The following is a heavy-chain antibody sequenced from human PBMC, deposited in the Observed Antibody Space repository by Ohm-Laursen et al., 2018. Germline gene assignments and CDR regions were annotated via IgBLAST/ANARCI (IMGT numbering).Heavy chain of an antibody. CDR1: GGTFSSYA. CDR2: IIPIFGTA. D-gene: IGHD3-22*01. V-gene: IGHV1-69*06. CDR3: AAPDPGYYDSSGYIYYFDY. Sequence: SSVKVSCKASGGTFSSYAISWVRQAPGQGLEWMGGIIPIFGTANYAQKFQGRVTITADKSTSTAYMELSSLRSEDTAVYYCAAPDPGYYDSSGYIYYFDYWGQGTLVTVSS. J-gene: IGHJ4*02.